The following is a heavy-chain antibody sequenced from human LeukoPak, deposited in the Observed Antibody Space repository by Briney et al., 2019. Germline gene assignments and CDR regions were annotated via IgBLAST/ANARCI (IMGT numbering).Heavy chain of an antibody. CDR3: ARDLSHYYDSSGYYYGYYYGMDV. CDR1: GFTFSSYS. J-gene: IGHJ6*02. Sequence: GGSLRLSCAASGFTFSSYSMNWVRQAPGKGLEWVSSISSSSSYIYYADSVKGRFTISRDNAKNSLYLQMNSLRAEDTAVYYCARDLSHYYDSSGYYYGYYYGMDVGGQGTTVTVS. V-gene: IGHV3-21*01. D-gene: IGHD3-22*01. CDR2: ISSSSSYI.